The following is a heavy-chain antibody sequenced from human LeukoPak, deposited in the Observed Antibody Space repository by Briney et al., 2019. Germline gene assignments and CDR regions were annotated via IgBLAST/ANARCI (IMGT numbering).Heavy chain of an antibody. CDR3: ARAGRRVLGGTLYYFDY. CDR1: GYTFTNYY. CDR2: INSSGGST. Sequence: ASVKVSCKASGYTFTNYYIHWVRQAPGQGLEWMGIINSSGGSTNYAQKFQGRVTMTRDMSTNTVYMDLSSLRSDDTAVYYCARAGRRVLGGTLYYFDYWGQGTLVTVSS. J-gene: IGHJ4*02. D-gene: IGHD3-3*02. V-gene: IGHV1-46*01.